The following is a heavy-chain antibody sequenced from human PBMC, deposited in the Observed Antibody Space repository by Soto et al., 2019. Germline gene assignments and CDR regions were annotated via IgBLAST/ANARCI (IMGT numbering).Heavy chain of an antibody. D-gene: IGHD2-2*01. CDR1: GFTLSSYS. V-gene: IGHV3-21*01. CDR3: WAVVGDCIITSCCGGEGYYYYGMDV. Sequence: GGSLRLSCAASGFTLSSYSMNWVRQAPGKGLEWVSFISSSSSYIYYADSVKGRFTISRDNAKNSLYLQMNSLRAEDTAVYYCWAVVGDCIITSCCGGEGYYYYGMDVWGQGTTVTVSS. J-gene: IGHJ6*02. CDR2: ISSSSSYI.